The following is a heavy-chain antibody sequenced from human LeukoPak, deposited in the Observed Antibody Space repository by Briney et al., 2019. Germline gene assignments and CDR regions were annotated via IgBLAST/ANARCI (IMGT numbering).Heavy chain of an antibody. J-gene: IGHJ3*02. CDR3: ARLGRYNWNDVNAFDI. Sequence: SETLSLTCTVSGGSISSSSYYWGWIRQPPGKGLEWIGSIYYSGSTYYNPSLKSRVTISVDTSKNQFSLKLSSVTAADTAVYYCARLGRYNWNDVNAFDIWGQGTMVTVSS. CDR2: IYYSGST. D-gene: IGHD1-1*01. CDR1: GGSISSSSYY. V-gene: IGHV4-39*01.